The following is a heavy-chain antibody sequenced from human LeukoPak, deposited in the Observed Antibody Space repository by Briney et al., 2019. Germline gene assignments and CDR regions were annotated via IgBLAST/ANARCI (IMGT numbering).Heavy chain of an antibody. CDR1: GFTFSSYW. D-gene: IGHD3-9*01. J-gene: IGHJ3*02. CDR2: INSDGSST. CDR3: ARADNIRYFDWLYPNDAFDI. Sequence: AGGSLRLSCAASGFTFSSYWMHWVRQAPGKGLVWVSRINSDGSSTSYADSVKGRFTISRDNAKNTLYLQMNSLRAEDTAVYYCARADNIRYFDWLYPNDAFDIWGQGTMVTVSS. V-gene: IGHV3-74*01.